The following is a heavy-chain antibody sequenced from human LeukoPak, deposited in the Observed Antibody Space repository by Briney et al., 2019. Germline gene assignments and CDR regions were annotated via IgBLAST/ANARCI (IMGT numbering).Heavy chain of an antibody. D-gene: IGHD1-26*01. CDR1: GGSISNYY. CDR2: VYYSGST. Sequence: PSQTLSLTCTVSGGSISNYYWSWIRQPPGKGLEYIGHVYYSGSTDYNPSLKSRLAISVDNSMNQFSLKLSSVSAADTAVYYCARAVGSPRYYIDVWGKGTTVTVSS. J-gene: IGHJ6*03. V-gene: IGHV4-59*08. CDR3: ARAVGSPRYYIDV.